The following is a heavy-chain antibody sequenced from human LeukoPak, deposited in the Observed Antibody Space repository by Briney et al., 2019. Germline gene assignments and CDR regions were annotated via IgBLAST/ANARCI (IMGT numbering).Heavy chain of an antibody. CDR1: GFTFSSYS. CDR3: ARGLYYDFWSGYCPDAFDI. D-gene: IGHD3-3*01. J-gene: IGHJ3*02. Sequence: GGSLRPSCAASGFTFSSYSMNWVRQAPGKGLEWVANIKQDGSEKYYVDSVKGRFTISRDNAKNSLYLQMNSLRAEDTAVYYCARGLYYDFWSGYCPDAFDIWGQGTMVTVSS. V-gene: IGHV3-7*01. CDR2: IKQDGSEK.